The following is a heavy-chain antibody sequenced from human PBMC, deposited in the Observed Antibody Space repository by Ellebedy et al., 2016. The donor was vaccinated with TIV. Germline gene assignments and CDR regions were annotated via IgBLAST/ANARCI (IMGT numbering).Heavy chain of an antibody. CDR3: TCLQLGIADYFDY. D-gene: IGHD6-13*01. CDR2: INPSGGST. J-gene: IGHJ4*02. V-gene: IGHV1-46*01. Sequence: ASVKVSCKASGYTFTKYYMHWVRQAPGQGLEWMGMINPSGGSTSYAQKFQGRVTMTRDTSTSTVSMDPSSLRSEDTAVYYCTCLQLGIADYFDYWGQGALVTVSS. CDR1: GYTFTKYY.